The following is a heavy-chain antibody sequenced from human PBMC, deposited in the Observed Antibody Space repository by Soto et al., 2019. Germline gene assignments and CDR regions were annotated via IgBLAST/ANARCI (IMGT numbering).Heavy chain of an antibody. D-gene: IGHD3-22*01. CDR3: ARGERITMIVGAFDI. CDR1: GGSISSYY. Sequence: SETLSLTCTVSGGSISSYYWSWIRQPPGKGLEWIGYIYYSGSTNYNPSLKSRVTIPVDTSKNQFSLKLSSVTAADTAVYYCARGERITMIVGAFDIWGQGTMVTVSS. J-gene: IGHJ3*02. CDR2: IYYSGST. V-gene: IGHV4-59*01.